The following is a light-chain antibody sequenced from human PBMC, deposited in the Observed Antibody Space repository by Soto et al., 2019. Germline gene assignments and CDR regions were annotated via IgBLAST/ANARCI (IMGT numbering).Light chain of an antibody. V-gene: IGKV1-9*01. J-gene: IGKJ5*01. Sequence: DIQLTQSPSFLSASVGDRVTITCRASQDINTYLAWYQQKPGKAPKLLIFAASTLQNGVPSRFSGSGSGTEFTGTITSLQPEDFATYYGQQRKSYPITFGQGTRLEIK. CDR3: QQRKSYPIT. CDR2: AAS. CDR1: QDINTY.